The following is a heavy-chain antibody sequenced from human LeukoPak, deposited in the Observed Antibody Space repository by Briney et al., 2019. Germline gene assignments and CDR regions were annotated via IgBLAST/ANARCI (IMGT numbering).Heavy chain of an antibody. CDR1: GYTFTSYD. J-gene: IGHJ4*02. Sequence: ASVKVSCKASGYTFTSYDINWVRQATGQGLEWMGWMNPNSGNTGYAQKFQGRVTMTRNTSISTAYMELSILRSEDTAVYYCARVSLGDYVHFDYWGQGTLVTVSS. D-gene: IGHD4-17*01. CDR2: MNPNSGNT. CDR3: ARVSLGDYVHFDY. V-gene: IGHV1-8*01.